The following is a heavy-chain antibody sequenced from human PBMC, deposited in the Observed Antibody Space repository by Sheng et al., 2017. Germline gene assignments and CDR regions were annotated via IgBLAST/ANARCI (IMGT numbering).Heavy chain of an antibody. CDR2: MNPNSGNT. Sequence: QVQLVQSGAEVKKPGASVKVSCKASGYTFTSYDINWVRQATGQGLEWMGWMNPNSGNTGYAQKFQGRVTITRNTSISTAYMELSSLRSEDTAVYYCARGIGYSSSWYSRGHYYYYMDVWGKGTTVTVSS. CDR1: GYTFTSYD. CDR3: ARGIGYSSSWYSRGHYYYYMDV. V-gene: IGHV1-8*03. J-gene: IGHJ6*03. D-gene: IGHD6-13*01.